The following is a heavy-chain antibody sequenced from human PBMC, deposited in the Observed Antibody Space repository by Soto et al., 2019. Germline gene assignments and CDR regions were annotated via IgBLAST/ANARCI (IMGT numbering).Heavy chain of an antibody. CDR3: ARHEATYYNFYGMDV. CDR2: IHPGESDT. J-gene: IGHJ6*02. V-gene: IGHV5-51*01. CDR1: GYSFTTYW. Sequence: GESLKISCKSYGYSFTTYWIAWVRQMPGKGLVWMGSIHPGESDTRYSPSFQGQVTISADRSITTAYLQWSSLKASDTAMYYCARHEATYYNFYGMDVWGQGTTVTVSS.